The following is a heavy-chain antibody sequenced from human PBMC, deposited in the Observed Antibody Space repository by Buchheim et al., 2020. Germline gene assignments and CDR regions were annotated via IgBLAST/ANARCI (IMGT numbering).Heavy chain of an antibody. CDR1: GYNFATYW. J-gene: IGHJ4*02. V-gene: IGHV5-51*01. CDR3: ARLIPVSGGTPDY. Sequence: EVQLVQSGAAVKKPGKSLRISCKGSGYNFATYWIGWVRQMPGKGLEWMGIIYPGDSGTTYSPSFEGQVTISTDKSAAYLQWGSLKASDTAMYYCARLIPVSGGTPDYWGQGTL. CDR2: IYPGDSGT. D-gene: IGHD6-19*01.